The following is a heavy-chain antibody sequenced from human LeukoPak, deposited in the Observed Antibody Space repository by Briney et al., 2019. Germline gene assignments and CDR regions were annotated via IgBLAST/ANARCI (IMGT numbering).Heavy chain of an antibody. CDR2: IYTSGST. CDR3: AVTGIAAAGDYYYYYMDV. J-gene: IGHJ6*03. CDR1: GGSIRSYY. Sequence: SGSLSLTCTVSGGSIRSYYWSWIRQPPGKGLEWVGDIYTSGSTNYNPSLKSRVTISVDASKNKSSLKLSSVTAADKAVYYCAVTGIAAAGDYYYYYMDVWGKGTTVTVSS. D-gene: IGHD6-13*01. V-gene: IGHV4-4*09.